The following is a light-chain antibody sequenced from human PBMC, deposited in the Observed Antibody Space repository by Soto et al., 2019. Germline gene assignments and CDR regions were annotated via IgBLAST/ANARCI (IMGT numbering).Light chain of an antibody. J-gene: IGKJ1*01. CDR3: QQYDYSRT. CDR2: DVS. V-gene: IGKV1-5*01. Sequence: DVQMTQSPSSLSSSVGDSVTITCRASQNVAASLAWYQVKPGEAPKLLIYDVSSLESGVPSIFSGSGSGTEFSLTIRSLHPDDFATYYCQQYDYSRTFGQGTKVEIK. CDR1: QNVAAS.